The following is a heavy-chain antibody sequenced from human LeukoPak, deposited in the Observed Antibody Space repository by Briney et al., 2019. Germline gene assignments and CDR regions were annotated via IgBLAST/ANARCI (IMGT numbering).Heavy chain of an antibody. CDR3: ARAAEGGSGSYLACLDY. J-gene: IGHJ4*02. V-gene: IGHV3-20*04. Sequence: PGGSLRLSCAASGFTFHDYGMSWVRQTSGKGLEWVSGINWNGDSTGYADSVKGRFTIARDNAKNSLHLQMNSLRVEDTALYYCARAAEGGSGSYLACLDYWGQGTVDTVSS. CDR2: INWNGDST. CDR1: GFTFHDYG. D-gene: IGHD3-10*01.